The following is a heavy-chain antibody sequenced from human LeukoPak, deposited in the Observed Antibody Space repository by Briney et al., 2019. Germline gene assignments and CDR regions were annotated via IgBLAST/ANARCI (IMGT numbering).Heavy chain of an antibody. J-gene: IGHJ4*02. Sequence: GGSLRLSCAASGFTFSSYSMNWVRQAPGKGLEWVSSISSSSSYIYYADSVKGRFTISRDNAKNLLYLQMNSLRAEDTAVYYCARVTYCSSTSCKSVPSYFDYWGQGTLVTVSS. D-gene: IGHD2-2*01. CDR1: GFTFSSYS. V-gene: IGHV3-21*01. CDR3: ARVTYCSSTSCKSVPSYFDY. CDR2: ISSSSSYI.